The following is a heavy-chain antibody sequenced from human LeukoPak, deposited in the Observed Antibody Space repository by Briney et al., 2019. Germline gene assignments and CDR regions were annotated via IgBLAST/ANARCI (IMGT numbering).Heavy chain of an antibody. CDR2: ISYDGSNK. V-gene: IGHV3-30*18. J-gene: IGHJ4*02. Sequence: PGGSLRLSCAASGLTFSSYGMHWVRQAPGKGLEWVAVISYDGSNKYYADSVKSRFTISRDNSKNTLYLQMNSLRAEDTAVYYCAKDHERWVVTTPAFDYWGQRTLVTVSS. D-gene: IGHD4-23*01. CDR1: GLTFSSYG. CDR3: AKDHERWVVTTPAFDY.